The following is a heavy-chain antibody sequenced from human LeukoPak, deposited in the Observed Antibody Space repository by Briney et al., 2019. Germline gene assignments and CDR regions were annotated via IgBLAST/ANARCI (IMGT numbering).Heavy chain of an antibody. CDR2: INPNSGGT. CDR3: ARGPFSLWFGELFSKYYFDY. D-gene: IGHD3-10*01. V-gene: IGHV1-2*04. CDR1: GYTFTGYY. J-gene: IGHJ4*02. Sequence: GASVKVSCKASGYTFTGYYMHWVRQAPGQGLEWMGWINPNSGGTNYAQKFKGWVTMSRATSISTAYMELSRLRSDDTAVYYCARGPFSLWFGELFSKYYFDYWGQGTLVTVSS.